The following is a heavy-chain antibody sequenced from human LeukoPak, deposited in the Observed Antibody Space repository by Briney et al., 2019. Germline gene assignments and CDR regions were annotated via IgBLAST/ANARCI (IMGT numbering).Heavy chain of an antibody. CDR3: ARFDSGYENYMDV. J-gene: IGHJ6*03. CDR1: GGSISSSSYY. Sequence: PSETLSLTCTVSGGSISSSSYYWGWIRQPPGKGLEWIGSIYYSGSTYYNPSLKSRVPISVDTSKNQFSLKLSSVTAADTAVYYCARFDSGYENYMDVWGKGTTVTISS. V-gene: IGHV4-39*01. CDR2: IYYSGST. D-gene: IGHD5-12*01.